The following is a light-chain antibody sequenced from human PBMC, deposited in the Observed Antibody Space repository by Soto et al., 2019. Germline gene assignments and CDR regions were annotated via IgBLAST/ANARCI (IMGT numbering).Light chain of an antibody. J-gene: IGLJ3*02. CDR2: LEGSGSY. CDR3: VTWDSNIHWV. Sequence: QLVLTQSSSASASLGSSVKLTCTLSSGHSSYIIAWHQQQPGKAPRYLMKLEGSGSYNKGSGVPDRFSGSSSGADRYLTISILQFEDEADYYCVTWDSNIHWVFGGGTKLTFL. CDR1: SGHSSYI. V-gene: IGLV4-60*02.